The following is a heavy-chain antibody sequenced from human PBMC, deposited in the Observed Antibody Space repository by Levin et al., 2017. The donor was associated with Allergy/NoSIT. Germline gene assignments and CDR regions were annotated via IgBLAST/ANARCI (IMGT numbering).Heavy chain of an antibody. CDR3: AKDVHSNYFYFDY. D-gene: IGHD4-11*01. CDR2: ISWNSGSI. V-gene: IGHV3-9*01. J-gene: IGHJ4*02. Sequence: PGGSLRLSCAASGFTFDDYAMHWVRQAPGKGLEWVSGISWNSGSIGYADSVKGRFTISRDNAKNSLYLQMNSLRAEDTALYYCAKDVHSNYFYFDYWGQGTLVTVSS. CDR1: GFTFDDYA.